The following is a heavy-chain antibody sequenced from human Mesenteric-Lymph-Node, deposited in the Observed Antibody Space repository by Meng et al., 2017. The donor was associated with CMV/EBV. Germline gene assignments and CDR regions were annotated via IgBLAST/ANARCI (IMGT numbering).Heavy chain of an antibody. V-gene: IGHV3-11*04. Sequence: GESLKISCAASGFTFSDYYMSWIRQAPGKGLEWVSYISSSGSTIYYADSVKGRFTISRDNAKNSLYLQMNSLRAEDTAVYYCARDDKYCSSTSCHPYYYYGMDVWGQGTTVTVSS. CDR1: GFTFSDYY. CDR2: ISSSGSTI. J-gene: IGHJ6*02. D-gene: IGHD2-2*01. CDR3: ARDDKYCSSTSCHPYYYYGMDV.